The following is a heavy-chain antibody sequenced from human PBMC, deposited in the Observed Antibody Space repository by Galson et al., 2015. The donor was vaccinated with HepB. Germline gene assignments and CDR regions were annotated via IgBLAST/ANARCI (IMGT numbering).Heavy chain of an antibody. V-gene: IGHV3-15*07. CDR2: IKSKTDGRTT. CDR3: TVGPGIAVAGTLSGYYYYMDV. J-gene: IGHJ6*03. CDR1: GFTFSNAW. Sequence: SLRLSCAASGFTFSNAWMNWVRQAPGKGLEWVGRIKSKTDGRTTDDAAPGKGRITISRDDSKNTLYLKMNSLKTEGTDVYYCTVGPGIAVAGTLSGYYYYMDVWGKVTTVTVSS. D-gene: IGHD6-19*01.